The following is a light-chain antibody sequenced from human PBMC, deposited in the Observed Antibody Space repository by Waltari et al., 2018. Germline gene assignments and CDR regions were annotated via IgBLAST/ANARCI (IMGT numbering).Light chain of an antibody. CDR2: DAS. J-gene: IGKJ4*01. CDR1: QSISSW. CDR3: QQYNSYSPVT. V-gene: IGKV1-5*01. Sequence: DIQMTQSPSTLSASVGDRVTITCRASQSISSWLAWYQQKPGKAPKLLIYDASSLESGVPSRFSSSGSGTEFTLTISSLQPDDFATYYCQQYNSYSPVTFGGGTKVEIK.